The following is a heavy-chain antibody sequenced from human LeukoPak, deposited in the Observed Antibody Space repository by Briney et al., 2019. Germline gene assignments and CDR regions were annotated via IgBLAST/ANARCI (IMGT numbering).Heavy chain of an antibody. CDR2: IIPVFGTT. D-gene: IGHD3-10*01. V-gene: IGHV1-69*01. J-gene: IGHJ4*02. CDR1: GGTFSSYG. Sequence: GASVKVSCKASGGTFSSYGFSWVRQAPGQGLESMGGIIPVFGTTNYAQNFEDRVTITADETTSTAYMELSSLRSEDTAVYYCARGALTMVRGVISVGGAYDYWGQGTLVTVSS. CDR3: ARGALTMVRGVISVGGAYDY.